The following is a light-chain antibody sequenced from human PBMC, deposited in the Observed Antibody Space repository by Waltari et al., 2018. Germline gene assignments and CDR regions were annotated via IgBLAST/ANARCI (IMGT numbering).Light chain of an antibody. Sequence: QSVLTQPPSASGTPGQSVSVSCSCSSSNIDVNTVPWYQQLPGTAPKLLIYNNDQRPSGVPDRFSGSKSGTSASLAISGLQSEDEAEYYCAAWDDILKAYVFGTGTKVTVL. CDR2: NND. J-gene: IGLJ1*01. CDR3: AAWDDILKAYV. V-gene: IGLV1-44*01. CDR1: SSNIDVNT.